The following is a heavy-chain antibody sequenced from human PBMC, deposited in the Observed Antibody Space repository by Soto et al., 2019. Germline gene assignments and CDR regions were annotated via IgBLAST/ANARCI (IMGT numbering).Heavy chain of an antibody. J-gene: IGHJ4*02. V-gene: IGHV3-30*18. Sequence: GGSLRLSCAASGFTFSSYGMHWVRQAPGKGLEWVAVISYDGSNKYYADSVKGRFTISRDNSKNTLYLQMNSLRAEDTAVYYCAKDGVAADPLLVSSWYQSHFDYWGQGTLVTVSS. CDR2: ISYDGSNK. CDR1: GFTFSSYG. CDR3: AKDGVAADPLLVSSWYQSHFDY. D-gene: IGHD6-13*01.